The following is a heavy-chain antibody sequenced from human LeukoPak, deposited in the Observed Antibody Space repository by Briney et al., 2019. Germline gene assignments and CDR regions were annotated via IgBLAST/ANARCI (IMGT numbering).Heavy chain of an antibody. V-gene: IGHV3-23*01. Sequence: QPGGSLRLSCAASGFTFSSYAMSWVRQAPGKGLEWVSGISGSGGTTYYADSVRGRFTISRDNSKNTLYLQKNSLRADDTAIYYCAKSMTLQWRGFFDLWGRGTHVTVSS. CDR1: GFTFSSYA. J-gene: IGHJ2*01. CDR2: ISGSGGTT. D-gene: IGHD6-19*01. CDR3: AKSMTLQWRGFFDL.